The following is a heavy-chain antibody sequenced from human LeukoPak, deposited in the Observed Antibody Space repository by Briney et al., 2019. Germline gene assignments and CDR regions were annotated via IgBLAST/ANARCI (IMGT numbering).Heavy chain of an antibody. J-gene: IGHJ4*02. V-gene: IGHV4-31*03. CDR1: GGSISSGGYY. Sequence: SETLSLTCTVSGGSISSGGYYWSWIRQPPGKGLEWIGYIYYSGSTYYNPSLKSRVTISVDTSKNQFSLKLSSVTAADTAVYYCARDRSGSYLFDYWGQGTLVTVSS. CDR2: IYYSGST. D-gene: IGHD1-26*01. CDR3: ARDRSGSYLFDY.